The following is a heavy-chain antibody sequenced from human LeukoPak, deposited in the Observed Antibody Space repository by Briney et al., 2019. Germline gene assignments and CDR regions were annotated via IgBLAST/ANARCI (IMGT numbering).Heavy chain of an antibody. CDR3: ARAYSSGWYAYY. D-gene: IGHD6-19*01. V-gene: IGHV1-46*01. J-gene: IGHJ4*02. CDR1: GYTFTSYY. Sequence: ASVKVSCKASGYTFTSYYMHWVRQAPGQGLEWMGVINPSGGSTSYAQKFQGRVTMTRDTSTSTVYMELSSLRSEDTAVYYCARAYSSGWYAYYWGQGTLVTVSS. CDR2: INPSGGST.